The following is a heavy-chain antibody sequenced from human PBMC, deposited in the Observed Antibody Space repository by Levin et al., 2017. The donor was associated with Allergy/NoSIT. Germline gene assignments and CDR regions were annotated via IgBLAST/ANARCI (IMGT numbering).Heavy chain of an antibody. CDR2: INPNGGTT. D-gene: IGHD2-15*01. CDR3: ARARGWSDFDY. J-gene: IGHJ4*02. CDR1: GFTFTSYY. Sequence: PGESLKISCKASGFTFTSYYMHWVRQSPGQGLEWMGIINPNGGTTSYAQNFQGRVTLTSDTSTSTAYMELSSLSSEDTAVYYCARARGWSDFDYWGQGTLLTVSS. V-gene: IGHV1-46*01.